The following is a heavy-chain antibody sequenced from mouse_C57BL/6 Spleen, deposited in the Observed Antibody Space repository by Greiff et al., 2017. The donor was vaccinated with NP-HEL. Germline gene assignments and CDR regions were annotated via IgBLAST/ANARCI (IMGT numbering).Heavy chain of an antibody. CDR2: IYPGAGDT. D-gene: IGHD2-3*01. CDR1: GYAFSSYW. J-gene: IGHJ2*01. Sequence: VQLQESGAGLVKPGASVKISCKASGYAFSSYWMNWVKQRPGRGLEWIGQIYPGAGDTNYNGKFKGKATLTADKSSSTAYMHLSSLTSEDSAVYFCARMVSFDYWGQGTTLTVSS. CDR3: ARMVSFDY. V-gene: IGHV1-80*01.